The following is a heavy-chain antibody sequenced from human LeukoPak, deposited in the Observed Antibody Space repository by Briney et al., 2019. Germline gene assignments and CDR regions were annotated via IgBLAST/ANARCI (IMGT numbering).Heavy chain of an antibody. V-gene: IGHV4-61*02. CDR2: IYTSGST. D-gene: IGHD3-3*01. CDR1: GGSISSGSYY. Sequence: SETLSLTCTVSGGSISSGSYYWSWIRQPAGEGLEWIGRIYTSGSTNYNPSLESRVTISIDTSKNQFSLKLSSVTAADTAVYYCARDTVDVWSGYFHYWGQGTLVTVSS. CDR3: ARDTVDVWSGYFHY. J-gene: IGHJ4*02.